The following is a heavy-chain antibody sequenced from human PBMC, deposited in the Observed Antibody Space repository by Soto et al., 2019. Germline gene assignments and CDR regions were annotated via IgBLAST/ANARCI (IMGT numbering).Heavy chain of an antibody. J-gene: IGHJ4*02. Sequence: LSLTCTVSGGSFSNINYYWGWIRQSPGKGLEWIGSVYYRGRSYSKSSVKSRVTISVDTSKNQFSLNLNSVTASDTAVYYCVSQRTSVLTQAYFDYWGPGALVTVSS. CDR1: GGSFSNINYY. CDR2: VYYRGRS. D-gene: IGHD2-8*01. V-gene: IGHV4-39*01. CDR3: VSQRTSVLTQAYFDY.